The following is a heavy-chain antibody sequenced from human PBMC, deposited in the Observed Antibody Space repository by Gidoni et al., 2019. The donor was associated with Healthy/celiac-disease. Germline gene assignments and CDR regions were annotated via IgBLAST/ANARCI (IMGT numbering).Heavy chain of an antibody. CDR3: ARDYPFYDSSGYPDAFDI. D-gene: IGHD3-22*01. J-gene: IGHJ3*02. CDR1: GFTFSSYG. V-gene: IGHV3-33*01. CDR2: IWYDGSNK. Sequence: QVQLVESGGGVVQPGRSLRLSCAASGFTFSSYGMHWVSQAPGKGLEWVAVIWYDGSNKYYADSVKGRFTISRDNSKNTLYLQMNSLRAEDTAVYYCARDYPFYDSSGYPDAFDIWGQGTMVTVSS.